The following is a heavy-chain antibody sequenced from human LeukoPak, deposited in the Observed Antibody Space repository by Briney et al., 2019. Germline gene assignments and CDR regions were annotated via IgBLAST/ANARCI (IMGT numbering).Heavy chain of an antibody. CDR2: IYYSGST. CDR3: ARDLGAQVYCSSTSCYIRLFQH. D-gene: IGHD2-2*02. Sequence: SETLSLTCTVSGGSISSSSYYWGWIRQPPGKGLEWIGSIYYSGSTYYNPSLKSRVTISVDTSKNQFSLKLSSVTAADTAVYYCARDLGAQVYCSSTSCYIRLFQHWGQGTLATVSS. V-gene: IGHV4-39*07. CDR1: GGSISSSSYY. J-gene: IGHJ1*01.